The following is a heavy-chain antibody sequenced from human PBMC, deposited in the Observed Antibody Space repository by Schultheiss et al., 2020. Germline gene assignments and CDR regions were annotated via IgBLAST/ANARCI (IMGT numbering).Heavy chain of an antibody. CDR3: ARDKGWGEGMDV. D-gene: IGHD3-16*01. J-gene: IGHJ6*04. CDR2: IYSGGST. CDR1: GFTVSSNY. Sequence: GGSLRLSCAASGFTVSSNYMSWVRQAPGKGLEWVSVIYSGGSTYYADSVKGRFTISRDNAKNTLYLQMNSLRAEDTAVYYCARDKGWGEGMDVWGKGTTVTVSS. V-gene: IGHV3-53*01.